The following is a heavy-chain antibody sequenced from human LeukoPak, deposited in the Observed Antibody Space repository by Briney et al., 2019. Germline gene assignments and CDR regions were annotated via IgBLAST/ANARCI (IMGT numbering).Heavy chain of an antibody. D-gene: IGHD6-13*01. Sequence: GGSLRLSCAASGFTFSSYAMHWVRQAPGKGLEWVAVISYDGSNKYYADSVKGRFTISRDNSKNTLYLQMNSLRAEDTAVYYCAKAGSSWPRGYYFDYWGQGTLVTVSS. CDR3: AKAGSSWPRGYYFDY. V-gene: IGHV3-30*04. CDR2: ISYDGSNK. J-gene: IGHJ4*02. CDR1: GFTFSSYA.